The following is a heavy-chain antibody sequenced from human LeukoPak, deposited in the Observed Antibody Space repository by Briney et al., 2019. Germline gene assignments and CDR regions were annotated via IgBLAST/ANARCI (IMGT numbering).Heavy chain of an antibody. CDR2: MNPNSGNT. V-gene: IGHV1-8*03. CDR3: ARAPRITMVRGVIYWFDP. Sequence: GASVKVSCKASGYTFTSYDINWVRQAPGQGLEWMGWMNPNSGNTGYAQKFQGRVTITRNTSISKAYMELSSLRSEDTAVYYCARAPRITMVRGVIYWFDPWGQGTLVTVSS. J-gene: IGHJ5*02. D-gene: IGHD3-10*01. CDR1: GYTFTSYD.